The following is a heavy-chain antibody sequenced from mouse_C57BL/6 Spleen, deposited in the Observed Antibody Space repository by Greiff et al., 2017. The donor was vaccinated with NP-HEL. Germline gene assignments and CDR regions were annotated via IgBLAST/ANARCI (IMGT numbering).Heavy chain of an antibody. D-gene: IGHD1-1*01. J-gene: IGHJ1*03. Sequence: QVQLQQSGAELVRPGASVTLSCKASGYTFTDYEMHWVKQTPVHGLEWIGAIDPETGGTAYNQKFKGKAILTADKSSSTAYMELRSLTSEDSAVYYCTRRDFITTVAPYWYFDVWGTGTTVTVSS. V-gene: IGHV1-15*01. CDR1: GYTFTDYE. CDR3: TRRDFITTVAPYWYFDV. CDR2: IDPETGGT.